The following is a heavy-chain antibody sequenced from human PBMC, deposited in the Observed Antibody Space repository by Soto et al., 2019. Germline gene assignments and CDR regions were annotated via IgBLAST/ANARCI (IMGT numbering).Heavy chain of an antibody. J-gene: IGHJ4*02. CDR1: GFTFSSYA. Sequence: GGSLRLSCAASGFTFSSYAMSWVRQAPGKGLEWVSAISGSGGSTYYADSVKGRFTISRDNSKDTLYLQMNSLRAEDTAVYYCAKDIIAARPHYYFDYWGQGTLVTVSS. V-gene: IGHV3-23*01. CDR3: AKDIIAARPHYYFDY. D-gene: IGHD6-6*01. CDR2: ISGSGGST.